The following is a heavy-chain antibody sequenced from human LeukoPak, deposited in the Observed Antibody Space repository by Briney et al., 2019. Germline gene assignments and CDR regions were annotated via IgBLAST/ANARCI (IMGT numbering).Heavy chain of an antibody. CDR1: GFTFDDYA. CDR2: ISWNSGSI. CDR3: AKVSSSWYGPDY. D-gene: IGHD6-13*01. Sequence: GGSLRLSCAASGFTFDDYAMHWVRQAPGKGLEWVSGISWNSGSIGYADSVKGRFTISRDNAKNSLYLQMNSLRAEDTALYYCAKVSSSWYGPDYWGQGTLVTVSS. J-gene: IGHJ4*02. V-gene: IGHV3-9*01.